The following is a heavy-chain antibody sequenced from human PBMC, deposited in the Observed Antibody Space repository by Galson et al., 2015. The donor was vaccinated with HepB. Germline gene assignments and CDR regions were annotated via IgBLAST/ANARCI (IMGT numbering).Heavy chain of an antibody. CDR2: ISSRSAYI. D-gene: IGHD3-3*01. J-gene: IGHJ5*01. CDR1: GFTLSNYN. Sequence: SLRLSCAASGFTLSNYNMNWVRQAPGQGLEWVSSISSRSAYIYYADSVKGRFIISRNNAKNSVYLQMNSLRAEDTAVYYCVRDGNYDFWSGYSYNWFDPWGQGTLVTVSS. V-gene: IGHV3-21*01. CDR3: VRDGNYDFWSGYSYNWFDP.